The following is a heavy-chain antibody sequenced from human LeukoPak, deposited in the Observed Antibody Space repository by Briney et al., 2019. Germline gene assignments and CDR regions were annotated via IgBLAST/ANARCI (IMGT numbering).Heavy chain of an antibody. Sequence: GGSLRLSCVASGFTFSSYAMHWVRQAPGKGLEWVAVISYDGSNKYYADSVKGRFTISRDNSKNTLYLQMNSLRAEDTAVYYCARGTHYDILTGHDAFDIWGQGTMVTVSS. CDR1: GFTFSSYA. V-gene: IGHV3-30*04. CDR3: ARGTHYDILTGHDAFDI. J-gene: IGHJ3*02. CDR2: ISYDGSNK. D-gene: IGHD3-9*01.